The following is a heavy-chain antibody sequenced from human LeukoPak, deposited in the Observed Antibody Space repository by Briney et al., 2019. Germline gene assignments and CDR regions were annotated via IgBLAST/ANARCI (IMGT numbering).Heavy chain of an antibody. J-gene: IGHJ4*02. CDR1: GAPLSSYY. CDR3: ARSRVIGASPYYCDY. CDR2: IYYDGST. V-gene: IGHV4-59*01. D-gene: IGHD1-26*01. Sequence: SETLSLTCTVSGAPLSSYYWSWIRQSPGKGLEWIGYIYYDGSTNYNPSLQSRVTISVDTSKNQFSVKLSSVTAADTAVYYCARSRVIGASPYYCDYWGQGTLVTVSS.